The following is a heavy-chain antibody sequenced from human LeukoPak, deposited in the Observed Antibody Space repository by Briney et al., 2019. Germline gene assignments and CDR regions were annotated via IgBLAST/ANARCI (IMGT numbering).Heavy chain of an antibody. J-gene: IGHJ5*02. D-gene: IGHD3-10*01. CDR2: IYYSGST. CDR1: GYSISSSSYY. V-gene: IGHV4-39*07. Sequence: SETLSLTCTVSGYSISSSSYYWGWIRQPPGKGLEWIGSIYYSGSTYYNPSLKSRVTISVDTSKNQFSLKLSSVTAADTAVYYCARVYGLLWFGELLPSSPFDPWGQGTLVTVSS. CDR3: ARVYGLLWFGELLPSSPFDP.